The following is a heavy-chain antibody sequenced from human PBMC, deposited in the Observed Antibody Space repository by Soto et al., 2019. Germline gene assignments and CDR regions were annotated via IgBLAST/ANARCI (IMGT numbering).Heavy chain of an antibody. D-gene: IGHD1-26*01. CDR3: AKDREQGGFDP. Sequence: ASVKVSCKASGCTFTSSAMHWLRQAPGQRLEWMGWINTGNGDTEYSAKFQGRVTFTRDTSANTTHMELSSLTSHDTAVFYCAKDREQGGFDPWGQGTLVTVSS. V-gene: IGHV1-3*04. CDR1: GCTFTSSA. CDR2: INTGNGDT. J-gene: IGHJ5*02.